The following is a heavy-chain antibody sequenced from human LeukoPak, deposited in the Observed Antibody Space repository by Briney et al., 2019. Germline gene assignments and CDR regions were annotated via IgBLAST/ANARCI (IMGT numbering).Heavy chain of an antibody. CDR3: ARGVAAAGIYYYGMDV. CDR1: GYTFTSYY. Sequence: SVKVSCKASGYTFTSYYMHWVRQAPGQGLEWMGGIIPIFGTANYAQKFQGRVTITADESTSTAYMELSSLRSEDTAVYYCARGVAAAGIYYYGMDVWGQGTTVTVSS. V-gene: IGHV1-69*13. D-gene: IGHD6-13*01. CDR2: IIPIFGTA. J-gene: IGHJ6*02.